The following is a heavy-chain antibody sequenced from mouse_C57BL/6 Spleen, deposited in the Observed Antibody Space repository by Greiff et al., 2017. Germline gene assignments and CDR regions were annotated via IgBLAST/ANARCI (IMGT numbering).Heavy chain of an antibody. Sequence: EVKLVESGGGLVQPGGSLSLSCAASGFTFTDYYMSWVRQPPGTALEWMGSISNNANGYTSEYSAAVKGRFTISKDNSQSILYLQMNALRAEDGATYYCTRLGLYAMDYWGQGTSVTVSS. J-gene: IGHJ4*01. CDR2: ISNNANGYTS. D-gene: IGHD4-1*01. CDR1: GFTFTDYY. V-gene: IGHV7-3*01. CDR3: TRLGLYAMDY.